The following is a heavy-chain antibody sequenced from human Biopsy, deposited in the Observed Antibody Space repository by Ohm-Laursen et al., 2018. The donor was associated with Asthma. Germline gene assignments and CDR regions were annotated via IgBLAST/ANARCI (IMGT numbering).Heavy chain of an antibody. CDR1: GFVFSRSA. Sequence: SLRLSCAASGFVFSRSAMHWVRQAPGKGLEWVAVVSYDGGVVHYADSMKGRFTISRDNAKSTLYLQMNRLRTDDTAVYFCAKRRGYSDLTDFDHWGQGTLVTVSS. J-gene: IGHJ4*02. CDR2: VSYDGGVV. CDR3: AKRRGYSDLTDFDH. V-gene: IGHV3-30*18. D-gene: IGHD3-3*01.